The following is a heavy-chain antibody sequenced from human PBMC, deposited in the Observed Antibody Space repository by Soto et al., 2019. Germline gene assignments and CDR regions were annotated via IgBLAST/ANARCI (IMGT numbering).Heavy chain of an antibody. Sequence: SQTRSLTCAISGDSVSSDSAAWNWIRQSPSRGLEWLGRAYYRSKWYMEYAPSVNSRKTINPDTSKNQLSLQLISVNPEDTAVYYCVRSRVFLEVTSVTNYYYYYGMDVWGQGTTVTVSS. V-gene: IGHV6-1*01. J-gene: IGHJ6*02. CDR1: GDSVSSDSAA. CDR2: AYYRSKWYM. CDR3: VRSRVFLEVTSVTNYYYYYGMDV. D-gene: IGHD4-17*01.